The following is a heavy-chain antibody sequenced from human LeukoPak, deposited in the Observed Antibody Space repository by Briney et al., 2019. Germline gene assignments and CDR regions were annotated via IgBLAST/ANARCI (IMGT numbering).Heavy chain of an antibody. Sequence: SETLSLTCAVYGGSFSGYYWSWIRQPPGKGLEWIGEINHSGSTNYNPSLKSRVTISVDTSKNQFSLKLSSVTAADTAVYYCARWFPSYWGQGTLVTVSS. CDR2: INHSGST. CDR3: ARWFPSY. CDR1: GGSFSGYY. D-gene: IGHD3-10*01. V-gene: IGHV4-34*01. J-gene: IGHJ4*02.